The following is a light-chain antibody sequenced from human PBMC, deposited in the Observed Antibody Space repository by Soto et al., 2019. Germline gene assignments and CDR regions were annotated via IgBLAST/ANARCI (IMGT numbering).Light chain of an antibody. J-gene: IGLJ1*01. Sequence: QSVLTQPPSASGTPGQRVTISCSGSSSNIGSNTVNWYQQLPGTAPKLLIYSNNQRPSGVPDRFSGSKSGTSASLAISGHQSEDEADYYCAAWDDSLNGYVFGTGTKVPVL. CDR2: SNN. CDR1: SSNIGSNT. CDR3: AAWDDSLNGYV. V-gene: IGLV1-44*01.